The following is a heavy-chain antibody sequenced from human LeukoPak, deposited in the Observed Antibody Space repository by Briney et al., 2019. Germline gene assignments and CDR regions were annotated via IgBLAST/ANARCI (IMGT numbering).Heavy chain of an antibody. Sequence: PGGSLRLSCAGSGFSFSDYYMGWIRQAPGKGLEWISYISSSGATIYYADSVKGRFTISRDNAKNSLYLQMNSLRAEDTAVYYCARVQTYYYETSGYFFDYWGQGTLVTVSS. J-gene: IGHJ4*02. CDR2: ISSSGATI. CDR3: ARVQTYYYETSGYFFDY. V-gene: IGHV3-11*01. CDR1: GFSFSDYY. D-gene: IGHD3-22*01.